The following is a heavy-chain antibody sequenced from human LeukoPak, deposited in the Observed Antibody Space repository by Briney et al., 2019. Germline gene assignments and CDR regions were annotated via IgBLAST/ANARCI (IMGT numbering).Heavy chain of an antibody. J-gene: IGHJ4*02. Sequence: GGSLRLSCAASGFTFSSYAFHWVRQAPGKGLEYVSAINANGDNTYYANSVKGRFTISRDNSKNTLYLQMGSLRTEDMAVYYCARVPILTGSYYFDYWGQGILVTVSS. CDR2: INANGDNT. CDR1: GFTFSSYA. CDR3: ARVPILTGSYYFDY. D-gene: IGHD3-9*01. V-gene: IGHV3-64*01.